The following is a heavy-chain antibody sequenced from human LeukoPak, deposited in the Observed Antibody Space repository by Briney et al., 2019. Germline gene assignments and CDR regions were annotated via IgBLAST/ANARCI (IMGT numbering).Heavy chain of an antibody. Sequence: PGGSLRLSCSASGFIFSTYTMYWVRQAPGKGLENLSVINGDGRTAYYADSVKGRFTISRDNTRNSLFLQMYSLRAEDTAVYFCAREDGYCSGGNCYSYFDSWGQGTLVTVSS. CDR3: AREDGYCSGGNCYSYFDS. CDR2: INGDGRTA. V-gene: IGHV3-64*04. D-gene: IGHD2-15*01. J-gene: IGHJ4*02. CDR1: GFIFSTYT.